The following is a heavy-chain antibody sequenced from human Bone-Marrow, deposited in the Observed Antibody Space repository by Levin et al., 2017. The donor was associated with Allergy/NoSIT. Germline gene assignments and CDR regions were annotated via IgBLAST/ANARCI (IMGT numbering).Heavy chain of an antibody. Sequence: ASVKVSCKASGYTFTGYYMHWVRQAPGQGLEWMGRINPNSGGTNYAQKFPGRVTMTRDTSISTAYMELSRLRSDDTAVYYCASLYPIVGATTYYGMDLWGQGTTVTVSS. CDR3: ASLYPIVGATTYYGMDL. CDR1: GYTFTGYY. V-gene: IGHV1-2*06. D-gene: IGHD1-26*01. CDR2: INPNSGGT. J-gene: IGHJ6*02.